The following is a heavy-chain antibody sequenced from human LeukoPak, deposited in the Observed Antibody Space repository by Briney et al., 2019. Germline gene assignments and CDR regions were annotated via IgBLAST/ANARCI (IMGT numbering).Heavy chain of an antibody. CDR1: GGSFSGYY. J-gene: IGHJ4*02. V-gene: IGHV4-34*01. D-gene: IGHD1-7*01. CDR2: INHSGST. CDR3: ARVYNWNYPFDY. Sequence: PSETLSLTCAVYGGSFSGYYWSWIRQPPGKGLEWIGEINHSGSTNYNPSLKSRVTISVDTSKNQFSLKLSSVTAADTAVYYCARVYNWNYPFDYWGQGTLVTVSS.